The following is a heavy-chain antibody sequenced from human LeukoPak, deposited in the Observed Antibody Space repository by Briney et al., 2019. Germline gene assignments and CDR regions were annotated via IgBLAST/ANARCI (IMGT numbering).Heavy chain of an antibody. CDR2: IYYSGST. V-gene: IGHV4-39*01. Sequence: SETLSLTCTVSGGSISSSSYYWGWSRQPPGKGLEWIGSIYYSGSTYYNPSLQSRLTISVDTSNNQSSLKLSSVTDADTAVYYCARHGRWEEPYYFDYWGQGTLVTVSS. J-gene: IGHJ4*02. CDR1: GGSISSSSYY. CDR3: ARHGRWEEPYYFDY. D-gene: IGHD1-26*01.